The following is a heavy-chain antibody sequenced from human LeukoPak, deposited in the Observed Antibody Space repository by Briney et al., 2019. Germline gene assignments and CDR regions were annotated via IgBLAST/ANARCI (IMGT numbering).Heavy chain of an antibody. V-gene: IGHV3-74*01. Sequence: GGSLRLSCAASGFSFSTYCMHWVRQAPGKGPMWVSRICPDGTVTNYADSVKARFSISRDNVRNTVYLQMNSLRAEDTAVYYCVRDFRSADYWGQGTLVTVSS. CDR2: ICPDGTVT. CDR3: VRDFRSADY. CDR1: GFSFSTYC. J-gene: IGHJ4*02.